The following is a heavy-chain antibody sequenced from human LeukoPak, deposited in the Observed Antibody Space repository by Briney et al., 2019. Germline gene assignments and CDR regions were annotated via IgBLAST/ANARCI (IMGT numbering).Heavy chain of an antibody. J-gene: IGHJ4*02. CDR3: ARLNVLNNSVLHHFDR. V-gene: IGHV4-59*08. Sequence: SETLSLTCTVSGGSISDYYWSWIRQPPGKGLEWIAYINYSGNTDYNPSLKSRVTISVDTSKNHFSLKLNSVTAADTAVYYCARLNVLNNSVLHHFDRWGQGTLVTVFS. D-gene: IGHD1/OR15-1a*01. CDR1: GGSISDYY. CDR2: INYSGNT.